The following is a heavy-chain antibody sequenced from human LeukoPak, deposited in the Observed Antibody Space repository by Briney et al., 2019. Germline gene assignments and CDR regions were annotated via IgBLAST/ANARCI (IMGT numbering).Heavy chain of an antibody. D-gene: IGHD3-10*01. J-gene: IGHJ5*02. CDR1: GYTFTGYY. CDR3: ARDRLSRYGSGRWFDP. V-gene: IGHV1-2*02. Sequence: ASVKVSCKASGYTFTGYYMHWVRQAPEQGLEWMGWINPNSGGTNYAQKFQGRVTMTRDTSISTAYMELSRLRSDDTAVYYCARDRLSRYGSGRWFDPWGQGTLVTVSS. CDR2: INPNSGGT.